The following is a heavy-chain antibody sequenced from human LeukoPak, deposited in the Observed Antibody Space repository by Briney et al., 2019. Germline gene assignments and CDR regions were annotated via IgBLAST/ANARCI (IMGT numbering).Heavy chain of an antibody. J-gene: IGHJ4*02. Sequence: GGSLRLSCAASGFTLSKYAMHWVRQAPGKGLEWVALRSYDGINKYYEDSVKGRFTISRDDSKSTLYLQMDSLRAEDTAVYYCAKENYFGSGSQYYFDYWGQGTLVTVSS. D-gene: IGHD3-10*01. V-gene: IGHV3-30*18. CDR3: AKENYFGSGSQYYFDY. CDR1: GFTLSKYA. CDR2: RSYDGINK.